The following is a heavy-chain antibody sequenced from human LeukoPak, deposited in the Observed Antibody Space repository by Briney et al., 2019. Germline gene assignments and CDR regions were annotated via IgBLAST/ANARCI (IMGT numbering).Heavy chain of an antibody. CDR3: ARAWWSEYSSSPQVDY. D-gene: IGHD6-6*01. J-gene: IGHJ4*02. Sequence: SETLSLTCTVSGGSISSSSYYWGWIRQPPGKGLEWIGSIYYSGSTYYNPSPKSRVTISVDTSKNQFSLKLSSVTAADTAVYYCARAWWSEYSSSPQVDYWGQGTLVTVSS. CDR2: IYYSGST. CDR1: GGSISSSSYY. V-gene: IGHV4-39*01.